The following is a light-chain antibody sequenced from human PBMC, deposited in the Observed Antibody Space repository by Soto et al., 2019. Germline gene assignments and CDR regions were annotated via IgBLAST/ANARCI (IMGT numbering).Light chain of an antibody. Sequence: QSVLTQPASVSGSPGQSITISCTGTSSDVGGYTYVSWYQQHPGKAPKLIIFEVINRPSGVSNRFSGSKSGNTPSLTISGLQAEDGADYYCSSFTSSSTYVFGTGTNLTVL. V-gene: IGLV2-14*01. CDR2: EVI. CDR1: SSDVGGYTY. CDR3: SSFTSSSTYV. J-gene: IGLJ1*01.